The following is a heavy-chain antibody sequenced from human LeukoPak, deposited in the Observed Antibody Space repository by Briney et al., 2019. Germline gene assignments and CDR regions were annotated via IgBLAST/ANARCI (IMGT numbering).Heavy chain of an antibody. CDR2: INPSGGST. CDR1: GYTFTSYY. CDR3: ARDGCSSTSCLSSWSFYVDY. V-gene: IGHV1-46*01. J-gene: IGHJ4*02. D-gene: IGHD2-2*01. Sequence: GASVKVSCKASGYTFTSYYMHWVRQAPGQGLEWMGIINPSGGSTSYAQKFQGRVTMTRDTSTSTVYMELSSLRSEDTAVYYCARDGCSSTSCLSSWSFYVDYWGQGTLVTVSS.